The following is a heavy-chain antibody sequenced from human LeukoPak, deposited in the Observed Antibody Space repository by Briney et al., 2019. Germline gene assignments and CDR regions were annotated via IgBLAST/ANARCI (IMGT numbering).Heavy chain of an antibody. V-gene: IGHV3-7*03. CDR1: GFIFSNYW. Sequence: GGSLRLSCAASGFIFSNYWMSWVRQAPGKGLEWVANIKQDRTEKDYVASVRGRFTISRDNAKNSLYLQVNSLRAEDTAVYYCARVYSSSSGKNAFDIWGQGTMVTVSS. D-gene: IGHD6-6*01. J-gene: IGHJ3*02. CDR2: IKQDRTEK. CDR3: ARVYSSSSGKNAFDI.